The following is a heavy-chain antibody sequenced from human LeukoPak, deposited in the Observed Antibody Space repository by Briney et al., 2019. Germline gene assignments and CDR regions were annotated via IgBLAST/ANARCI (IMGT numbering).Heavy chain of an antibody. J-gene: IGHJ4*02. D-gene: IGHD3-10*01. CDR3: TAAGPYYGSGSIPVDY. V-gene: IGHV3-15*01. CDR2: IKSKTDGGTT. CDR1: GFTFSNAW. Sequence: GGSLRLSCAASGFTFSNAWMSWVRQAPGKGLEWVGRIKSKTDGGTTDYAAPVKGRFTISRDDSKNTLYLQMNSLKTEDTAVYYCTAAGPYYGSGSIPVDYWGQGTLVTVSS.